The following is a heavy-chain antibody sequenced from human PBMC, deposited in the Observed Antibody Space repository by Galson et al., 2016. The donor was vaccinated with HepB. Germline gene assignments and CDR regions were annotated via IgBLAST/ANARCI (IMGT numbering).Heavy chain of an antibody. Sequence: SVKVSCKVFGSTLIEVSLHWVRQAPGKGLEWMGGFDPEVGETMYREKFQGRVSLTEDTSTKIAYMELTSLRSEDTAVYFCATPPYCNATTCSRTGFKIWGQGTMVTVSS. D-gene: IGHD2-8*02. CDR2: FDPEVGET. V-gene: IGHV1-24*01. J-gene: IGHJ3*01. CDR1: GSTLIEVS. CDR3: ATPPYCNATTCSRTGFKI.